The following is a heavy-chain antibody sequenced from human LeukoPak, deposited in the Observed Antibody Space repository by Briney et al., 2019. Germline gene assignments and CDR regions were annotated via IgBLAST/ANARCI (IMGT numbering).Heavy chain of an antibody. V-gene: IGHV3-49*04. Sequence: GGSLRLSCTASGFTFGDYAMSWVRQAPGKGLEWVGFIRSKAYGGTTEYAASVKGRFTISRDDSNSIAYLQMNSLKTEDTAVYYCTRDEGRGYSYGSDYWGQGTLVTVSS. CDR3: TRDEGRGYSYGSDY. J-gene: IGHJ4*02. CDR1: GFTFGDYA. D-gene: IGHD5-18*01. CDR2: IRSKAYGGTT.